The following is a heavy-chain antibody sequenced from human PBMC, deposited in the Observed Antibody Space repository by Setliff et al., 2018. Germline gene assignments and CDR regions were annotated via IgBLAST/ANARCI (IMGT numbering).Heavy chain of an antibody. CDR3: ARIGRRITIFGVVNDAFDI. V-gene: IGHV4-4*08. J-gene: IGHJ3*02. D-gene: IGHD3-3*01. CDR2: IYASWST. Sequence: SETLSLTCTVSGGSISSYYWSWIRQPPGKGLEWIGYIYASWSTNYNPSLKSRVTISLDTSKNQFSLKLSSVTAADTAVYYCARIGRRITIFGVVNDAFDIWGQGAMVTV. CDR1: GGSISSYY.